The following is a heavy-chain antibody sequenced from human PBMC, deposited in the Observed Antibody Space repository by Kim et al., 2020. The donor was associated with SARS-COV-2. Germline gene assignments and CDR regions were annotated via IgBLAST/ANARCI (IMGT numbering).Heavy chain of an antibody. D-gene: IGHD5-12*01. CDR1: GGSISSYY. V-gene: IGHV4-59*08. Sequence: SETLSLTCTVSGGSISSYYWSWIRQPPGKGLEWIGYMYYSGSTNSNPSLKSRVSISLDTSNSQFSLKLSSVTAADTAVYYCAAPSVAMATLDVFDIWGQGTMVTVSS. CDR2: MYYSGST. J-gene: IGHJ3*02. CDR3: AAPSVAMATLDVFDI.